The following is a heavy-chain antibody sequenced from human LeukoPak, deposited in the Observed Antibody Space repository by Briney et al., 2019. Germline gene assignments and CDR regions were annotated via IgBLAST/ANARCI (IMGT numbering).Heavy chain of an antibody. CDR3: TRLEYDCIIGGDC. J-gene: IGHJ4*02. CDR1: GFSFGNFW. CDR2: INKDGSEG. Sequence: SGGSLRLSCAASGFSFGNFWMSWVRQAPGKGLEWVAGINKDGSEGYYVNSVKGRFTISRDNARNSLYLQINSLSAEDTAVYYCTRLEYDCIIGGDCWGQGALMTVSS. V-gene: IGHV3-7*01. D-gene: IGHD3-16*01.